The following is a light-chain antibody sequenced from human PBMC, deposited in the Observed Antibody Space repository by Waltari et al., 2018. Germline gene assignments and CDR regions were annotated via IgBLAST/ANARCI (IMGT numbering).Light chain of an antibody. J-gene: IGLJ2*01. V-gene: IGLV2-23*02. CDR1: SRDLGYYAL. CDR2: EVT. Sequence: QSALTKPASVSGSLGPSCTAPRPGTSRDLGYYALVSWFQQHPRRAPNPIISEVTKRPSGVSSRFSGSKSGNTASLTISGLHTEDEADYYCCSYAGTRSLVVFGGGTRLTVL. CDR3: CSYAGTRSLVV.